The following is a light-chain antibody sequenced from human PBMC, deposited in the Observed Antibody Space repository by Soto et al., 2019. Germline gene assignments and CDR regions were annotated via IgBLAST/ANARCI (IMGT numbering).Light chain of an antibody. Sequence: QAVETQPRSVSGSPGQSVTISCTGTSSDVGGYNYVSWYQQHPGKAPKLMIYDVSKRPSGVPDRFSGSKSGNTASLTISGLQAEDEADYYCCSYAGSYTKFGGGTKVTVL. CDR3: CSYAGSYTK. CDR1: SSDVGGYNY. CDR2: DVS. V-gene: IGLV2-11*01. J-gene: IGLJ2*01.